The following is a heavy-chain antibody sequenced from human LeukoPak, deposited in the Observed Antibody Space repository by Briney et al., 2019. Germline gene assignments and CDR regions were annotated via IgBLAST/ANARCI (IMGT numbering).Heavy chain of an antibody. CDR2: IYYSGST. Sequence: PSETLSLTCTVSGGSISSGGYYWSWIRQHPRKGLEWIGYIYYSGSTYYNPSLKSRVTISVDTSKNQFSLKLSSVTAADTAVYYCAITRPSHYYDSSGYHIWGQGTLVTVSS. D-gene: IGHD3-22*01. CDR1: GGSISSGGYY. J-gene: IGHJ4*02. V-gene: IGHV4-31*02. CDR3: AITRPSHYYDSSGYHI.